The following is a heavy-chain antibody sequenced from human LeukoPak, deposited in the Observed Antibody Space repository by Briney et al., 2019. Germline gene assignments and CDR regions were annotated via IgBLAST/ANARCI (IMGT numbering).Heavy chain of an antibody. Sequence: SETLSLTCTVSGGSISYYYWSWIRQSPGKGLEWIGYIYYSGTTNYNPSLKSRVTISVDTSKNQFSLQLRSVTAADTAVYYGAREDPQTTVPEGMDVWGQGTTVTVSS. CDR1: GGSISYYY. D-gene: IGHD4-17*01. CDR3: AREDPQTTVPEGMDV. CDR2: IYYSGTT. V-gene: IGHV4-59*01. J-gene: IGHJ6*02.